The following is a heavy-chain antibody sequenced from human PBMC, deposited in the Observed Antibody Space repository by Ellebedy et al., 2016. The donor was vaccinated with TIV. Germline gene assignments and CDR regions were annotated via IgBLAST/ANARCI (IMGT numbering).Heavy chain of an antibody. CDR3: ARVRNYYDSSGYYWPYNWFDP. D-gene: IGHD3-22*01. Sequence: SETLSLTXAVSGDSISSGGYSWSWIRQPQGKGLEWIGYIYHSGKTYYNPSLKSRVTISVDRPKNQFSVRLNSVTAADTAVYYCARVRNYYDSSGYYWPYNWFDPWGQGTLVTVSS. V-gene: IGHV4-30-2*01. CDR1: GDSISSGGYS. J-gene: IGHJ5*02. CDR2: IYHSGKT.